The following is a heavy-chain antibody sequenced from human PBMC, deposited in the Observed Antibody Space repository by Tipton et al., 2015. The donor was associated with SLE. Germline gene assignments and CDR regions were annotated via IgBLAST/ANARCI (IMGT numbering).Heavy chain of an antibody. D-gene: IGHD3-3*01. V-gene: IGHV4-39*07. Sequence: TLSLTCTVSGGSISSSSYYWSWIRQPPGKGLEWIGEINHSGSTNYNPSLKSRVTISVDTSKNQFSLKLSSVTAADTAVYYCARGTYYDFWSGYYQYFDYWGQGTLVTVSS. J-gene: IGHJ4*02. CDR1: GGSISSSSYY. CDR2: INHSGST. CDR3: ARGTYYDFWSGYYQYFDY.